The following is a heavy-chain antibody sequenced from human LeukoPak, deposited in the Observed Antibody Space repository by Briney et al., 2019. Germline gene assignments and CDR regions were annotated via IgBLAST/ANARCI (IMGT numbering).Heavy chain of an antibody. J-gene: IGHJ5*02. D-gene: IGHD5-18*01. CDR1: GFTFSSYW. V-gene: IGHV3-7*01. CDR2: IKQDGGEK. CDR3: ARDNGYSYGLLAEGCFDP. Sequence: GGSLRLSCAASGFTFSSYWMSWVRQAPGKGLEWVANIKQDGGEKYYVDPVKGRFTISRDNAKNSLYLQMNSLRAEDTAVYYCARDNGYSYGLLAEGCFDPWGQGTLVTVSS.